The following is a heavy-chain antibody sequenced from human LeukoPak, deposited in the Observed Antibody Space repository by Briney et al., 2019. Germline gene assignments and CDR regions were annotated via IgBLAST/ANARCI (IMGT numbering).Heavy chain of an antibody. CDR3: AKDLGVYDILTGPVRGY. J-gene: IGHJ4*02. V-gene: IGHV3-73*01. D-gene: IGHD3-9*01. CDR1: GFTFSGSA. Sequence: GGSLRLSCAASGFTFSGSAMHWVRQASGKGLEWVGRIRSKANSYATAYAASVKGRFTISRDDSKNTLYLQMNSLRAEDTAVYYCAKDLGVYDILTGPVRGYWGQGTLVTVSS. CDR2: IRSKANSYAT.